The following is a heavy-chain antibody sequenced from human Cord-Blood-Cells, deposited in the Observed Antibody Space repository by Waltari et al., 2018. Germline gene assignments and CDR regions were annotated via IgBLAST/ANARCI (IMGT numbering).Heavy chain of an antibody. D-gene: IGHD4-17*01. CDR3: ARRGMTTVTNDAFDI. CDR1: GYSFTSYW. CDR2: IYPGDSAT. J-gene: IGHJ3*02. Sequence: EVQLVQSGAEVKKPGESLKISCKGSGYSFTSYWIGWVRQMPGKGLEWMGIIYPGDSATNYSPHLQGQVTISAAKSISTAYLQWSSLTASDTAMYYCARRGMTTVTNDAFDIWGQGTMVTVSS. V-gene: IGHV5-51*01.